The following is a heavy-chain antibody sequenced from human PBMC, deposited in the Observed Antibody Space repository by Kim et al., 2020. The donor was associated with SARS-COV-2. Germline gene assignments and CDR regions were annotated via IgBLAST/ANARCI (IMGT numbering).Heavy chain of an antibody. Sequence: GGSLRLSCAASGFVFDEYAMHWVRQAPGKGLEWLSLINWDGSKTFYADSVKGRFTISRDNSENSLYLQMNSLTTEDTGLYYCAKDFEGERESRYLYYATDTWGQGTTVTVSS. J-gene: IGHJ6*02. V-gene: IGHV3-43*01. CDR1: GFVFDEYA. D-gene: IGHD3-10*01. CDR3: AKDFEGERESRYLYYATDT. CDR2: INWDGSKT.